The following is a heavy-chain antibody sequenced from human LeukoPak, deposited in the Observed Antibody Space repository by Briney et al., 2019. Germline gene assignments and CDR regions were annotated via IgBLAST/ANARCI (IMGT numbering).Heavy chain of an antibody. CDR3: VRAYSGNYYNWFDP. Sequence: PGGSLRLSCAASGFTFSSYGMHWVRQAPGKGLEWVAVISYDGSNKYYADSVKGRFTISRDNAKNTLYLQMNILRAEDTAVYYCVRAYSGNYYNWFDPWGQGTLVTVSS. D-gene: IGHD1-26*01. CDR1: GFTFSSYG. CDR2: ISYDGSNK. J-gene: IGHJ5*02. V-gene: IGHV3-30*03.